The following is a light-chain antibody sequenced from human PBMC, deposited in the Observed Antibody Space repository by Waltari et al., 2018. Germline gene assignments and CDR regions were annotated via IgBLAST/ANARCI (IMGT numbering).Light chain of an antibody. CDR3: MKGAPWLPWT. J-gene: IGKJ1*01. CDR2: KVS. CDR1: QSLVHSDGNTY. V-gene: IGKV2-30*02. Sequence: DVVMTQSPLSLPVTLGQPASISCRSSQSLVHSDGNTYLNWFQQRPGQSPRRLIYKVSNRDSGVPARFSGSGSGMDFTLKLRTVEAGDVGVYFCMKGAPWLPWTCGQGTKVEIK.